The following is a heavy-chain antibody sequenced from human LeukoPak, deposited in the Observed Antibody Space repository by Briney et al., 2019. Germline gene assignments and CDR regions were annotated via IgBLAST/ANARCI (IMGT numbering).Heavy chain of an antibody. CDR1: DFSFITYA. V-gene: IGHV3-23*01. CDR2: ISGVGDAT. J-gene: IGHJ4*02. CDR3: ARDSSMLRGPLVIYYFDF. D-gene: IGHD3-10*01. Sequence: GGSLRLSCAASDFSFITYAMRWVRQAPAKGLEWVSTISGVGDATYYADSVKGRFTISRDNSNNTLYLQINSLRVEDTAVYYCARDSSMLRGPLVIYYFDFWGQGALVTVSS.